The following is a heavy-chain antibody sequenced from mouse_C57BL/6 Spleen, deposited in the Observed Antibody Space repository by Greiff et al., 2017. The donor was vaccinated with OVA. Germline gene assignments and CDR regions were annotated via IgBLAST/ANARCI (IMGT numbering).Heavy chain of an antibody. CDR1: GFSLTSYG. J-gene: IGHJ3*01. CDR2: IWSGGRT. V-gene: IGHV2-2*01. D-gene: IGHD2-4*01. CDR3: ARNADYDWFAY. Sequence: QVQLQQSGPGLVQPSQRLSITCTVSGFSLTSYGVHWVRQSPGKGLEWLGVIWSGGRTDYNAAFISRLSISKDNSKIQVFCKVNSLQTDDTAIYYFARNADYDWFAYWGQGTLVTVSA.